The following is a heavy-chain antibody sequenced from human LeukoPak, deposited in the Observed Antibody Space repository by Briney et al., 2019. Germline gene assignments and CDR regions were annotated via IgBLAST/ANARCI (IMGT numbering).Heavy chain of an antibody. CDR1: GGSISISSYY. CDR3: ARLPSRTDSSSWYVPRGA. J-gene: IGHJ5*02. D-gene: IGHD6-13*01. Sequence: PSETLSLTCTVSGGSISISSYYWGWIRQPPGKGLEWIGSIYYSGSTYYNPSLKSRVTISVDTSKNQFSLKLSSVTAADTAVYYCARLPSRTDSSSWYVPRGAWGQGTLVTVSS. CDR2: IYYSGST. V-gene: IGHV4-39*01.